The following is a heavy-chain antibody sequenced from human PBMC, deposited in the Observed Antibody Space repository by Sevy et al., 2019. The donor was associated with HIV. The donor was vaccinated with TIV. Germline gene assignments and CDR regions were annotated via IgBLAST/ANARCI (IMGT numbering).Heavy chain of an antibody. CDR1: GYTFTDYY. V-gene: IGHV1-2*02. CDR2: INPHIGGT. D-gene: IGHD2-2*01. Sequence: ASVKVSCKASGYTFTDYYIHWVRQAPGQGLEWMGWINPHIGGTNFAQKFQGRVTMTRDTSISTAYLDPSRLRSDDTAIYYCARGDSLVVPPATVDYWGQGTLVTVSS. J-gene: IGHJ4*02. CDR3: ARGDSLVVPPATVDY.